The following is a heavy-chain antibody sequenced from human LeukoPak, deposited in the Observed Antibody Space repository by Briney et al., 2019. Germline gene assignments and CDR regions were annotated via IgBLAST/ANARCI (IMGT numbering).Heavy chain of an antibody. V-gene: IGHV3-64*01. D-gene: IGHD6-13*01. J-gene: IGHJ4*02. CDR3: ARKYSSWYDY. CDR1: GFTFSSYG. Sequence: GRSLRLSCAASGFTFSSYGMHWVRQAPGKGLEYVSAISSNGGSTYYANSVKGRFTISRDNSKNTLYLQMGSLRAEDMAVYYCARKYSSWYDYWGQGTLVTVSS. CDR2: ISSNGGST.